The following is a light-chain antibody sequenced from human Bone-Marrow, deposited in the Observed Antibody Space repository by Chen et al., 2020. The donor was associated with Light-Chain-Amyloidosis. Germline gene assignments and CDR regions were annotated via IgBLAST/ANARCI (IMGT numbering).Light chain of an antibody. CDR2: RDT. V-gene: IGLV3-25*03. J-gene: IGLJ2*01. Sequence: SYELTQPPSVSVSPGQTARIPCSGDDLPTKYAYWYQQKPGQAPVLVIHRDTERPSGISERFSGSSSGTKATLPISGVQAEDEADYHCQAADSSGTYEVIFGGGTKLTVL. CDR3: QAADSSGTYEVI. CDR1: DLPTKY.